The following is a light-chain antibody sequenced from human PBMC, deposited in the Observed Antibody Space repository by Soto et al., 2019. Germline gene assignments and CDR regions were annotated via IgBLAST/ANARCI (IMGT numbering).Light chain of an antibody. CDR3: AAWDDSLSGPG. CDR2: RNN. J-gene: IGLJ2*01. Sequence: QSVLTQPPSASGTPGQRVTISCSGSSSNFGSNYVYWYQQLPGTAPKLLIYRNNQRPSGVPDRFSGSKSGTSASLAISGLRSEDEAEYYCAAWDDSLSGPGFGGGTKVPS. V-gene: IGLV1-47*01. CDR1: SSNFGSNY.